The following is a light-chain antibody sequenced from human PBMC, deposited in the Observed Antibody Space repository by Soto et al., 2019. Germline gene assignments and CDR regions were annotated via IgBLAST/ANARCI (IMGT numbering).Light chain of an antibody. CDR1: SSDVGDYNF. V-gene: IGLV2-8*01. CDR3: SSFSGSNNYV. Sequence: QSALTQPPSASGSPGQSVTISCTGTSSDVGDYNFVSWYQQHPGKAPKLMTYEVSERPSGVPDRFSGSKSGNTASLTVSGLQAEDEADYYCSSFSGSNNYVFGTGTKLTVL. CDR2: EVS. J-gene: IGLJ1*01.